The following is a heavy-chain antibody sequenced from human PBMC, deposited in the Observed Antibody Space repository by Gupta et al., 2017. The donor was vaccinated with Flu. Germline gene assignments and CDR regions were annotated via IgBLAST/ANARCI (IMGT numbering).Heavy chain of an antibody. V-gene: IGHV4-39*01. J-gene: IGHJ6*02. Sequence: YWDWIRQPPGKGLDWIGSIYYGGSTFYNPSLKSRVTISVDTSKNQFSLKLSSVTAADTAVYYCARGTTVTTSDYYYYGMDVWGQGTTVTVSS. CDR2: IYYGGST. D-gene: IGHD4-17*01. CDR1: Y. CDR3: ARGTTVTTSDYYYYGMDV.